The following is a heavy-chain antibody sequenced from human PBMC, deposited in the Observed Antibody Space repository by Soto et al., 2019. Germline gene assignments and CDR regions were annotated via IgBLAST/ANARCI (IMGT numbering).Heavy chain of an antibody. Sequence: QVQLVQSGAELKKPGSSVNVSCKASGTTFSSYGFNWVRQAPGQGLEWMGGIIPVLGTINYAQKFQGRVTITADKSTSTVYMDLSSVRSEDTAVYYCARGTLFCGGDCYFDHWGLRTLVPVSS. CDR1: GTTFSSYG. CDR3: ARGTLFCGGDCYFDH. D-gene: IGHD2-21*02. J-gene: IGHJ4*02. CDR2: IIPVLGTI. V-gene: IGHV1-69*06.